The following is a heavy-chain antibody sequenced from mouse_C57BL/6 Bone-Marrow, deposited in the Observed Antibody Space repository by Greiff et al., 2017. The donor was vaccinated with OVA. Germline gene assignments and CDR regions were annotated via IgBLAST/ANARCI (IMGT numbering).Heavy chain of an antibody. CDR2: INPGSGGT. CDR3: ARSNWDSYWYFDV. Sequence: VQLQQSGAELVRPGTSVKVSCKASGYAFTNYLIEWVKQRPGQGLEWIGVINPGSGGTNYNEKFKGKATLTADKSSSTAYMQLSSLTSEDSAVYFCARSNWDSYWYFDVWGTGTTVTVSS. V-gene: IGHV1-54*01. D-gene: IGHD4-1*01. J-gene: IGHJ1*03. CDR1: GYAFTNYL.